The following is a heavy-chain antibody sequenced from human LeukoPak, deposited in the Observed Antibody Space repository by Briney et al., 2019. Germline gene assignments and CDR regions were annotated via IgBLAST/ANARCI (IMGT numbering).Heavy chain of an antibody. J-gene: IGHJ4*02. CDR1: GFTFDDYG. V-gene: IGHV3-20*04. CDR3: AKGTYSGNSYHFDY. CDR2: INWNGGST. D-gene: IGHD1-26*01. Sequence: TGGSLRLSCAASGFTFDDYGMSWVRQAPGKGLEWVSGINWNGGSTGYADSVKGRFTISRDNAKNSLYLQMNNLRAEDTAMYYCAKGTYSGNSYHFDYWGQGTLVTVSS.